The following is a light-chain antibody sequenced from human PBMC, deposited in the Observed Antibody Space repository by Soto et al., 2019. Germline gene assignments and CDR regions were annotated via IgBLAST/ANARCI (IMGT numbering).Light chain of an antibody. CDR1: QSVSSSY. Sequence: EIVLTQSPGTLSLSPGERATLSCRASQSVSSSYLAWYQQKPGQAPRLLIYGASSRATGIPDRFSGSGSGTDFTITISRLEAEDVAVYYCQQYDSSPPVTFGQGTKVEIK. V-gene: IGKV3-20*01. CDR3: QQYDSSPPVT. CDR2: GAS. J-gene: IGKJ1*01.